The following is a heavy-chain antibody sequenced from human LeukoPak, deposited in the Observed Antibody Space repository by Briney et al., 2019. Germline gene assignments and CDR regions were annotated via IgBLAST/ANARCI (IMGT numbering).Heavy chain of an antibody. D-gene: IGHD2-2*01. V-gene: IGHV3-30-3*01. Sequence: GGSLRLSCVVSGFTFSSYAMHWVRQAPGKGLEWMALISYDGNNEYYAEPVKGRFTISRDNSKNTLSLQMNSLRPEDTAVYYCAKDGRGVPAALGYFDYWGQGTLVTVSS. CDR2: ISYDGNNE. CDR3: AKDGRGVPAALGYFDY. CDR1: GFTFSSYA. J-gene: IGHJ4*02.